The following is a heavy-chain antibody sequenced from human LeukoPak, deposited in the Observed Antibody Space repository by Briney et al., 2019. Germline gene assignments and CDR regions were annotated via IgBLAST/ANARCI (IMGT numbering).Heavy chain of an antibody. CDR1: GGSVSTYH. CDR2: IYDSGRI. Sequence: SETLSLTCTVSGGSVSTYHWGWIRQPPGKGLEWIAYIYDSGRINYNPSLKSRFTISLDTSKNQFTLKISSVTAADTAVYYGARACRSKPYIWFDPWGQGTLVAVS. V-gene: IGHV4-59*02. J-gene: IGHJ5*02. CDR3: ARACRSKPYIWFDP.